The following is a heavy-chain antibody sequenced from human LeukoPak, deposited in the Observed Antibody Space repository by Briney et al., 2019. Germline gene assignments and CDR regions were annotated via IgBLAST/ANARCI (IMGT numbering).Heavy chain of an antibody. V-gene: IGHV1-18*01. D-gene: IGHD4-17*01. CDR3: ARDISSLWLTTVTTGADLVY. J-gene: IGHJ4*02. Sequence: ASVKVSCKASGYTFTSYGISWVRQAPGQGLEWMGWISAYNGNTNYAQKLQGRVTMTTDTSTSTAYMELRSLRSDDTAVYYCARDISSLWLTTVTTGADLVYWGQGTLVTVSS. CDR1: GYTFTSYG. CDR2: ISAYNGNT.